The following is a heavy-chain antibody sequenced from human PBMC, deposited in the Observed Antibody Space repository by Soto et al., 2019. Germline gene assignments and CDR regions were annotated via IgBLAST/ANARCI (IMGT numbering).Heavy chain of an antibody. J-gene: IGHJ4*02. CDR3: ARIGGYHGPLDY. V-gene: IGHV4-59*01. D-gene: IGHD3-16*02. CDR1: GVSISTYF. Sequence: PSETLRHTYSVSGVSISTYFWRWIRQLPGRVLDLIGYTYHRGSTNYSPSLKSRVAISLDTSNNQFSLKVNSVTAADTAVYYCARIGGYHGPLDYWGQGTLVTVS. CDR2: TYHRGST.